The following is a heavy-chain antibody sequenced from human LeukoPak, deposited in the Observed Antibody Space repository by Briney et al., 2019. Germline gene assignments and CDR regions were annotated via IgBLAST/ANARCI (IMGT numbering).Heavy chain of an antibody. CDR3: ARDQYDILTGYRLDY. Sequence: SVKVSCKASGGTFSSYAISWARQAPGQGLEWMGRIIPIFGTANYAQKCQGRVTITTDESTSTAYMELSSLRSEDTAVYYCARDQYDILTGYRLDYWGQGTLVTVSS. J-gene: IGHJ4*02. CDR2: IIPIFGTA. D-gene: IGHD3-9*01. V-gene: IGHV1-69*05. CDR1: GGTFSSYA.